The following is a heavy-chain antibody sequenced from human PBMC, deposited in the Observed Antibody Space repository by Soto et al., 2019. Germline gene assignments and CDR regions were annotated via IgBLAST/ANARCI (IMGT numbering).Heavy chain of an antibody. CDR3: AREETAWPLAYGLDV. Sequence: PGGSLRLSCEASVFSFSTYSMHWVRQAPGKGLEWVSSIGRRSDIYYADAVKGRFTISRDNAKNSVSLQMNSLRDEDTAVYYCAREETAWPLAYGLDVWGQGTTVTVSS. J-gene: IGHJ6*02. CDR2: IGRRSDI. CDR1: VFSFSTYS. D-gene: IGHD2-21*02. V-gene: IGHV3-21*01.